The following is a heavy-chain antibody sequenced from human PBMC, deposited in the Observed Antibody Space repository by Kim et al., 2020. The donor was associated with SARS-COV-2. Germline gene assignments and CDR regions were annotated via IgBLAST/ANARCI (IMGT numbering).Heavy chain of an antibody. V-gene: IGHV4-59*01. CDR3: ARQYYDFWCGYSNWFDP. D-gene: IGHD3-3*01. J-gene: IGHJ5*02. CDR1: GGSSSSYY. Sequence: SETLSLTCTVSGGSSSSYYWSWIRQPPGKGLEWIGYIYYSGSTNYNPSLKSRVTISVDTSKNQFSLKPSSVTAADTAVYYCARQYYDFWCGYSNWFDPWG. CDR2: IYYSGST.